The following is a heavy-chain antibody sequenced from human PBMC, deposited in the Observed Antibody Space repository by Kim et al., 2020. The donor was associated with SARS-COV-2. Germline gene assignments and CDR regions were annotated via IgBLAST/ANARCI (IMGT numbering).Heavy chain of an antibody. CDR3: ARRGLTTDYYYGMDV. V-gene: IGHV4-34*01. J-gene: IGHJ6*02. Sequence: PSLKTLVTISVDPSKNQFSLKLSSVTAADTAVYYCARRGLTTDYYYGMDVWGQGTTVTVSS. D-gene: IGHD4-4*01.